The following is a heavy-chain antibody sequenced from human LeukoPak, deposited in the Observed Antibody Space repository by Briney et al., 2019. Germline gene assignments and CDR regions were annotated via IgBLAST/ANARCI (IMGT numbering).Heavy chain of an antibody. CDR2: ISRSGRT. V-gene: IGHV4-31*03. J-gene: IGHJ4*02. CDR1: GGSISTSDLY. D-gene: IGHD3-16*02. CDR3: AGASHLGDLSLGR. Sequence: SSETLSLTCTVSGGSISTSDLYWSWIRQHPGKGLEWIGYISRSGRTYYNPSLKSRITMSVDTSKSQFSLQLNSVTAADTAVYYCAGASHLGDLSLGRWGQGTLVTVSS.